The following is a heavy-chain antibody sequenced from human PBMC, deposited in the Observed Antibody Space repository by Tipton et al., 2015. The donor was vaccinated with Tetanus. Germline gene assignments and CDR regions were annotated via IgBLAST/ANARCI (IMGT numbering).Heavy chain of an antibody. J-gene: IGHJ4*02. CDR2: INPNSGGT. D-gene: IGHD2-21*02. CDR3: ARATANSAFDF. Sequence: QSGPEVKKPGASVKVSCTASGYTFTGNYIHWVRQVPGQRLEWMAWINPNSGGTDFARKFQGRVTVTRDTSISTAYMERSGLRSDDTAVYFCARATANSAFDFWGQGTRVIVSS. V-gene: IGHV1-2*02. CDR1: GYTFTGNY.